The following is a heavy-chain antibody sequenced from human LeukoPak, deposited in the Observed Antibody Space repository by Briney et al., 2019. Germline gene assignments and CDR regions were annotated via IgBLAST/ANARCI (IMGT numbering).Heavy chain of an antibody. J-gene: IGHJ5*02. CDR3: ARGHHYYDSSGYYNWFDP. Sequence: SSETLSLTCTVSGGSISSYYWSWIRQPPGKGLEWIGYIYYSGSTNYNPSLKSRVTISVDTSKNQFSLKLSSVTAADTAVYYCARGHHYYDSSGYYNWFDPLGQGTLVTVSS. V-gene: IGHV4-59*01. D-gene: IGHD3-22*01. CDR2: IYYSGST. CDR1: GGSISSYY.